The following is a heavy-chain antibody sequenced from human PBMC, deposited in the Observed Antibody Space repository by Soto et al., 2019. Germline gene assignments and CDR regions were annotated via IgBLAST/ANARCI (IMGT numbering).Heavy chain of an antibody. V-gene: IGHV3-30*18. D-gene: IGHD3-3*01. Sequence: QVQLVESGGGVVQPGRSLRLSCAASGFTFSSYGMHRVRQAPGKGLEWVAVISYDGSNKYYADSVKGRFTISRDNSKNTLYLQMNSLRAEDTAVYYCAKGKGYYDFWSGYFRGYFDYWGQGTLVTVSS. CDR3: AKGKGYYDFWSGYFRGYFDY. CDR2: ISYDGSNK. CDR1: GFTFSSYG. J-gene: IGHJ4*02.